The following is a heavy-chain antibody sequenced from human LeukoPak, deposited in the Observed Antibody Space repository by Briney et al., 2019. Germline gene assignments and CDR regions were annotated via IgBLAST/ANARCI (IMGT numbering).Heavy chain of an antibody. CDR2: MNLNSGNT. Sequence: GASVKVSCKASGYTFTSYDINWVRQATGQGLEWMGWMNLNSGNTGYAQKFQGRVTMTRNTSISTAYMELSSLRSEDTAVYYCARGRSSSKLYGMDAWGQGTTVTVSS. CDR1: GYTFTSYD. V-gene: IGHV1-8*01. J-gene: IGHJ6*02. D-gene: IGHD6-13*01. CDR3: ARGRSSSKLYGMDA.